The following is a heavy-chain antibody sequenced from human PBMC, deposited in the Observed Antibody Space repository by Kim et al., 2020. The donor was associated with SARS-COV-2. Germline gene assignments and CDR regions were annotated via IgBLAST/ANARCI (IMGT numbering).Heavy chain of an antibody. D-gene: IGHD3-10*01. Sequence: NYNPSLKSRVTISVDKSKNQFSLKLRSVTAADTAVYYCASITMVRGGFDYWGQGTLVTVSS. V-gene: IGHV4-4*02. CDR3: ASITMVRGGFDY. J-gene: IGHJ4*02.